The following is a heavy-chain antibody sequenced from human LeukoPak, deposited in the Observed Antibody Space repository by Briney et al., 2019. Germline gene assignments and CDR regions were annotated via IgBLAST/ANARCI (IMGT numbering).Heavy chain of an antibody. CDR3: AKVHTQSSYYDILTGYLPGYFQH. CDR2: ITRTGSNT. D-gene: IGHD3-9*01. J-gene: IGHJ1*01. V-gene: IGHV3-23*01. CDR1: GFTISSSA. Sequence: PGGSLRLSCAATGFTISSSATTWVRQAPGKGLDWVSTITRTGSNTFYADSVKGRFTISRDNSNNTLYLQMNSLRAEDTAVYYCAKVHTQSSYYDILTGYLPGYFQHWGQGTLVTVSS.